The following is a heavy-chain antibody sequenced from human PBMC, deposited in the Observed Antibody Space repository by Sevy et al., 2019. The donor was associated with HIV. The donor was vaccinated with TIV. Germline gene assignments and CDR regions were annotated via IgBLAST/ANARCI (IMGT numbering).Heavy chain of an antibody. CDR1: GFTFSIYA. CDR2: ISYDGGNI. J-gene: IGHJ6*02. V-gene: IGHV3-30*04. D-gene: IGHD2-21*01. Sequence: GGSLRLSCAASGFTFSIYAIHWVRQAPGKGLEWVTVISYDGGNIYYGDSVKGRFTVSRDNSKDTVYLQMNSLVPEDTAVYYCARDLPSAVINPFYYYGMDVWGQGTTVTVSS. CDR3: ARDLPSAVINPFYYYGMDV.